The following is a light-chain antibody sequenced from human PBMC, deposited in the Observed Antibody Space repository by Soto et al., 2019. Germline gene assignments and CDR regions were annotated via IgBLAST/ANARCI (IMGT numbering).Light chain of an antibody. CDR1: SSDVGAYNY. CDR2: GVR. V-gene: IGLV2-14*01. Sequence: QSVLTQPASVSGSPGQSITISCTGTSSDVGAYNYVSWYQQHPGKAPRLLIHGVRNRPPGISSRFSASKSGLTASLTISGLLPEDEADYFCSSFTTTRLYVFGRGTKLTVL. J-gene: IGLJ1*01. CDR3: SSFTTTRLYV.